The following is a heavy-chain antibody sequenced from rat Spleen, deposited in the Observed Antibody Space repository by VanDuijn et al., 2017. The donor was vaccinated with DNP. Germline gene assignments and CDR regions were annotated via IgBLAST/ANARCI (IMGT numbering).Heavy chain of an antibody. CDR3: AREGDYYNGYGDALDA. J-gene: IGHJ4*01. D-gene: IGHD1-12*03. CDR2: ISTSGGST. V-gene: IGHV5-25*01. Sequence: EVQLVESGGGLVQPGRSLKLSCTASGFSFRNYYMAWIRQAPTKGLEWVATISTSGGSTYYRDSVKGRFTISRDNAKSTLYLQMNSLRSEDTATYYCAREGDYYNGYGDALDAWGQGTSVTVSS. CDR1: GFSFRNYY.